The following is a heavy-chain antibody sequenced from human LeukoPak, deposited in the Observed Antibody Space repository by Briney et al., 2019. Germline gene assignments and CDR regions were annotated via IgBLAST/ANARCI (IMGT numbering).Heavy chain of an antibody. D-gene: IGHD3-22*01. V-gene: IGHV3-23*01. CDR1: GFTFSSYA. CDR3: ARDDYYDTSALDY. CDR2: ISVSGGST. Sequence: GGSLRLPCAASGFTFSSYAMSWVRQAPGKGLEWVSAISVSGGSTYYADSVKGRFTISRDNSKNTLYLQMNSLRAEDTAVYYCARDDYYDTSALDYWGQGTLVTVSS. J-gene: IGHJ4*02.